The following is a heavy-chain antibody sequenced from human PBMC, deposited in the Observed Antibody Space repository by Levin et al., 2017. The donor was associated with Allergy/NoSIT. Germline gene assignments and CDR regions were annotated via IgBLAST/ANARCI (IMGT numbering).Heavy chain of an antibody. J-gene: IGHJ4*02. CDR3: ARDPGSSYGLMYYFDY. CDR1: GFTFSSYG. D-gene: IGHD5-18*01. CDR2: IWYDGSNK. V-gene: IGHV3-33*01. Sequence: PGGSLRLSCAASGFTFSSYGMHWVRQAPGKGLEWVAVIWYDGSNKYYADSVKGRFTISRDNSKNTLYLQMNSLRAEDPAVYYCARDPGSSYGLMYYFDYWGQGTLVTVSS.